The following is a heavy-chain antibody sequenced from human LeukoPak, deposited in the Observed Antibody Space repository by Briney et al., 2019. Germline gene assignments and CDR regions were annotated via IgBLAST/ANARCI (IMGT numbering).Heavy chain of an antibody. CDR3: ARVSSGYVDY. CDR1: GGSFSGYY. Sequence: SETLSLTCAVYGGSFSGYYWNWIRQPPGKGLDWIGEINHVGSTNYNPSLKSRVTISVDTSKNQFSLKLSSVTAADTAVYYCARVSSGYVDYWGQGTLVTVSS. CDR2: INHVGST. V-gene: IGHV4-34*01. J-gene: IGHJ4*02. D-gene: IGHD1-26*01.